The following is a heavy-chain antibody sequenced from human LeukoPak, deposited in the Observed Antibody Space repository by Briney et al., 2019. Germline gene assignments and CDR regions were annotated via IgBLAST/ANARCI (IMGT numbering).Heavy chain of an antibody. CDR1: GFSFSNYG. Sequence: GRSLRLSCAASGFSFSNYGMHWVRQTPGKGLEWVASISSYGSDEYYADSVKGRFTISRDNSKKTLRLQMNGLRAEDTAVYYCAKDGVSELIADYWGQGTLVTVSS. J-gene: IGHJ4*02. D-gene: IGHD2/OR15-2a*01. V-gene: IGHV3-30*18. CDR3: AKDGVSELIADY. CDR2: ISSYGSDE.